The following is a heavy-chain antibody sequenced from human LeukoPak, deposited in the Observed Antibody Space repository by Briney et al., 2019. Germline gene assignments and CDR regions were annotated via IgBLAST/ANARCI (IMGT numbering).Heavy chain of an antibody. CDR2: IYYSGST. CDR1: GGSISSSSYY. CDR3: ARAGDYYDSSGYPN. D-gene: IGHD3-22*01. V-gene: IGHV4-39*01. Sequence: SETLSLTCTVSGGSISSSSYYWGWIRQPPGKGLEWIGSIYYSGSTYYNPSLKSRVTISVDTSKNQFSLKLSSVTAADTAVYYCARAGDYYDSSGYPNWGQGTLVTVSS. J-gene: IGHJ4*02.